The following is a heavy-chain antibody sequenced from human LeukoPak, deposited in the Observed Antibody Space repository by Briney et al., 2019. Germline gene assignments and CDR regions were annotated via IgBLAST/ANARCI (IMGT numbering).Heavy chain of an antibody. Sequence: GGSLRLSCAASGFTLSSYAMSWVRQAPGKGLEWVSAISVSGNTYHTDSVKGRFTISRDSSKNTLYLQMNSLRAEDTAVYYCARDLLYYDSSGGDYRGQGTLVTVSS. CDR1: GFTLSSYA. CDR2: ISVSGNT. J-gene: IGHJ4*02. CDR3: ARDLLYYDSSGGDY. V-gene: IGHV3-23*01. D-gene: IGHD3-22*01.